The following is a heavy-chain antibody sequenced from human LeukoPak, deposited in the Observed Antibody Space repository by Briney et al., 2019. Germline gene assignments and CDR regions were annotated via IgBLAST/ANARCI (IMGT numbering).Heavy chain of an antibody. Sequence: GGSLRLSCAASGFTFSSYAMSWVRQAPGKGLEWVSAISGSGGSTYYADSVKGRFTISRDNSKNTLYLQMNSLRAEDTALYYCARGFLNYYDSSGYSHFDYWGQGTLVTVSS. CDR1: GFTFSSYA. CDR3: ARGFLNYYDSSGYSHFDY. D-gene: IGHD3-22*01. V-gene: IGHV3-23*01. J-gene: IGHJ4*02. CDR2: ISGSGGST.